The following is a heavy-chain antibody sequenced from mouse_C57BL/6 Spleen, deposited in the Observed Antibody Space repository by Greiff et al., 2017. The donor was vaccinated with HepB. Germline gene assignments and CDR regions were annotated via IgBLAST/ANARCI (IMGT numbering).Heavy chain of an antibody. V-gene: IGHV1-72*01. J-gene: IGHJ1*03. CDR3: ARTILRDQGYFDV. CDR1: GYTFTSYW. Sequence: VQLQQPGAELVKPGASVKLSCKASGYTFTSYWMPWVKQRPGRGLEWIGRIDPNSGGTKYNEKVKSKATLTVDKPSSTAYMQLSSLTSEDSAVYYCARTILRDQGYFDVWGTGTTVTVSS. D-gene: IGHD1-1*01. CDR2: IDPNSGGT.